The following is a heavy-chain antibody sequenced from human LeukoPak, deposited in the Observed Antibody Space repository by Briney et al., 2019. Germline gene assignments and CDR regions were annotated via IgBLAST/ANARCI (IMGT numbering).Heavy chain of an antibody. CDR2: ISSSSNYI. D-gene: IGHD1-26*01. CDR3: AKSKQRWELLFNFDY. Sequence: GGSLRLSCAASGFTFSSYNMHWVRQAPGKGLEWVSSISSSSNYIYYADSVKGRFTISRDNAKNTLYLQMNSLRAEDTAVYYCAKSKQRWELLFNFDYWGQGTLVTVSS. V-gene: IGHV3-21*04. CDR1: GFTFSSYN. J-gene: IGHJ4*02.